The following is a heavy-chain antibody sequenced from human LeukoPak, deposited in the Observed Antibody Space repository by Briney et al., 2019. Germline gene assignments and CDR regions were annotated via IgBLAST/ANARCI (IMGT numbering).Heavy chain of an antibody. CDR2: IYYSGST. J-gene: IGHJ4*02. V-gene: IGHV4-39*07. Sequence: PSETLSLTCTVSGGSISSSSYYWGWIRQPPGKGLEWIGSIYYSGSTYYNPSLKSRVTISVDTSKNQFSLKLSSVTAADTAVYYCARGTTVVSYYFDYWGQGTLVTVSS. CDR1: GGSISSSSYY. CDR3: ARGTTVVSYYFDY. D-gene: IGHD4-23*01.